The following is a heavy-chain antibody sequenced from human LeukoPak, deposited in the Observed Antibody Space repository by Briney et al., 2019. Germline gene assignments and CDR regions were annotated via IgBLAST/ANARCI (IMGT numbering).Heavy chain of an antibody. CDR2: INHSGST. CDR1: GGSFSGYY. Sequence: PSETLSLTCAVYGGSFSGYYWSWIRQPPGKGLEWIGEINHSGSTNYNPSLKSRVTISVDTSKNQFSLKLSSVTAADTAVYYCARGPDQAGGYYFDYWGQGTLVTVSS. J-gene: IGHJ4*02. D-gene: IGHD3-16*01. CDR3: ARGPDQAGGYYFDY. V-gene: IGHV4-34*01.